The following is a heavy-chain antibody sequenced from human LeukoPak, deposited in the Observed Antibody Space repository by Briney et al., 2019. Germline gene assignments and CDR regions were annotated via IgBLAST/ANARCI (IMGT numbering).Heavy chain of an antibody. V-gene: IGHV3-30*02. J-gene: IGHJ4*02. CDR1: GFTFSSYE. D-gene: IGHD3-16*01. CDR3: AKGGTDY. CDR2: ILYDGSNK. Sequence: PGGSLRLSCAASGFTFSSYEMNWVRQAPGKGLEWVAFILYDGSNKYYADSVKGRFTISRDNSKNTLYLQMNSLRPEDTAVYYCAKGGTDYWGQGTLVTVSS.